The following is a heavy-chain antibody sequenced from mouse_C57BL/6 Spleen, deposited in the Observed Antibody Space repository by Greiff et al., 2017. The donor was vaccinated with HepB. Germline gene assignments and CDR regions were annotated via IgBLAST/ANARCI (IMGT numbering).Heavy chain of an antibody. J-gene: IGHJ2*01. V-gene: IGHV1-82*01. Sequence: QVQLKESGPELVKPGASVKISCKASGYAFSSSWMNWVKQRPGKGLEWIGRIYPGDGDTNYNGKFKGKATLTADKSSSTAYMQLSSLTSEDSAVYFCARSRLTGLFDYWGQGTTLTGSS. CDR3: ARSRLTGLFDY. CDR1: GYAFSSSW. D-gene: IGHD4-1*01. CDR2: IYPGDGDT.